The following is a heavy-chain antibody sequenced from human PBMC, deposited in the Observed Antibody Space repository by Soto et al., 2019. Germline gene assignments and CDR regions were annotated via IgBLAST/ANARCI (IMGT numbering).Heavy chain of an antibody. J-gene: IGHJ4*02. CDR3: ARGVGQFDY. V-gene: IGHV1-3*01. CDR2: INAGNGNT. Sequence: QVQLVHSGAEVKKPGASVKVSCKASGYTFSKYAMHWVRQAPGQRLEWMGWINAGNGNTKYSQRFQGRVTITRDTSASTAYVELSSLRSEDTAVYYCARGVGQFDYWGQGTLVTVSS. CDR1: GYTFSKYA. D-gene: IGHD3-10*01.